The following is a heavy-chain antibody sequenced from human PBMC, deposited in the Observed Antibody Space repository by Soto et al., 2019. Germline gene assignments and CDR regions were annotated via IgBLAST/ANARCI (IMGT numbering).Heavy chain of an antibody. CDR3: ARDNDRPQLGGNYYYILDV. CDR1: GGTFRNSA. V-gene: IGHV1-69*12. J-gene: IGHJ6*02. CDR2: IMPIFRTP. Sequence: QVQLEQSGAEVKKPGSSVKVSCKASGGTFRNSAISWVRQAPGQGLEWLGGIMPIFRTPDYSQKFQGRVTVTADESTSTAYRELRGLRSDDTAVYYCARDNDRPQLGGNYYYILDVWGQGTTVTVSS. D-gene: IGHD1-1*01.